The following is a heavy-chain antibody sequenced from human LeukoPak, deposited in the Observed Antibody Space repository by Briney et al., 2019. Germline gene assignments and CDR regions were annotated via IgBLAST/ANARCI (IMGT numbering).Heavy chain of an antibody. D-gene: IGHD3-22*01. CDR3: AKEGETYYYDSSGYYHDY. Sequence: GGSLRLSCAASGFTFSSYAMSWVRQAPGKGLEWVSAISGSGGSTYYADSVKGRFTISRDNSKNTLYLQMNSLRAEDTAVYYCAKEGETYYYDSSGYYHDYWGQGTLVTVSS. CDR2: ISGSGGST. V-gene: IGHV3-23*01. J-gene: IGHJ4*02. CDR1: GFTFSSYA.